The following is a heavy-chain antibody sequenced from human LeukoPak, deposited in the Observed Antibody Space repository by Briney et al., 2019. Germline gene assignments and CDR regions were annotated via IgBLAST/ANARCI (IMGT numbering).Heavy chain of an antibody. CDR1: GGSISSYY. J-gene: IGHJ3*02. V-gene: IGHV4-4*07. D-gene: IGHD3-3*01. CDR3: ARAITIFGVVKEAFDI. CDR2: IYTSGST. Sequence: SETLSLTCTVSGGSISSYYWSWIRQPAGKGLEWIGRIYTSGSTNYNPSLKSRVTMSVDTSRNQFSLKLSSVTAADTAVYYCARAITIFGVVKEAFDIWGQGTMVTVSS.